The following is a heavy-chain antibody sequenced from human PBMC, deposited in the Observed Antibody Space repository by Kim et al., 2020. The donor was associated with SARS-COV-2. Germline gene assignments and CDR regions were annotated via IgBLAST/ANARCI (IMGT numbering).Heavy chain of an antibody. V-gene: IGHV3-13*01. D-gene: IGHD3-10*01. J-gene: IGHJ3*02. Sequence: VKGRFSISRENAKNSLYLQMNSLRAGDTAVYYCARATYYYGSGSFDAFDIWGQGTMVTVSS. CDR3: ARATYYYGSGSFDAFDI.